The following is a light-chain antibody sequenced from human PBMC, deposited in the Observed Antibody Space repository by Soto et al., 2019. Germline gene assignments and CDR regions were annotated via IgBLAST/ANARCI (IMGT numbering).Light chain of an antibody. J-gene: IGLJ1*01. CDR1: SSGVGSYKD. CDR3: CAYADTFYV. V-gene: IGLV2-11*01. Sequence: QSALTQPRSVSGSPGQSVTISCTGTSSGVGSYKDVSWYQHHPGKVPKLMIYDVSERPSGVPDRFSGSKSGNTASLTISGLQAEDEANYYCCAYADTFYVFGTGTKVTVL. CDR2: DVS.